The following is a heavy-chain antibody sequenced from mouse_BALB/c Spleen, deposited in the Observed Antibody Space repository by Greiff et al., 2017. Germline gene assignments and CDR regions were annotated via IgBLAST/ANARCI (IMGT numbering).Heavy chain of an antibody. CDR1: GFTFSSFG. D-gene: IGHD3-2*01. Sequence: EVMLVESGGGLVQPGGSRKLSCAASGFTFSSFGMHWVRQAPEKGLEWVAYISSGSSTIYYADTVKGRFTISRNNPKNTLCLQMTSLRSEDTAMYYCASADSSAMDYWGQGTSVTGSS. CDR3: ASADSSAMDY. CDR2: ISSGSSTI. V-gene: IGHV5-17*02. J-gene: IGHJ4*01.